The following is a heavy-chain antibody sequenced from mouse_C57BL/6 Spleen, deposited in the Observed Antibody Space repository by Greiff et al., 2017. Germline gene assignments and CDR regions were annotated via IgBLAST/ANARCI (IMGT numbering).Heavy chain of an antibody. CDR3: ARRGNYYSNYDAMDY. CDR2: IYPGSGST. V-gene: IGHV1-55*01. J-gene: IGHJ4*01. CDR1: GYTFTSYW. D-gene: IGHD2-5*01. Sequence: QVQLQQPGAELVKPGASVKMSCKASGYTFTSYWINWVKQRPGQGLEWIGDIYPGSGSTNYNEKFKSKATLTADTSSSTAYMQLSSLTAEDSAVYDCARRGNYYSNYDAMDYWGQGTSVTVSS.